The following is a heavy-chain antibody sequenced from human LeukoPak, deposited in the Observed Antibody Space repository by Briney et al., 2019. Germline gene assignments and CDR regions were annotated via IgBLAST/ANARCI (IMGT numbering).Heavy chain of an antibody. V-gene: IGHV3-74*01. D-gene: IGHD6-19*01. CDR2: INCDGSST. J-gene: IGHJ4*02. CDR1: GFTFSSYW. Sequence: PGGSLRLSCAASGFTFSSYWMHWVRQAPGKGLVWVSRINCDGSSTSYADSVKGRFTISRDNAKNTLYPQMNSLRAEDTAVYYCARVYGSGWTNPIDYWGQGTLVTVSS. CDR3: ARVYGSGWTNPIDY.